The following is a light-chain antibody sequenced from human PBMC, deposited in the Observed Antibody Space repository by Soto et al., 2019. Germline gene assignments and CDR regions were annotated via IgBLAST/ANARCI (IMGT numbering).Light chain of an antibody. CDR2: WAS. CDR3: QQYYSTPYT. CDR1: QSFLYSSNNKNY. Sequence: DIVMTQSRDSLAVSLGERATINCKSSQSFLYSSNNKNYLAWYQQKPGHPPKLLIYWASTRESGVPDRFSGSGSGTDFTLTISSLQAEDVAVYYCQQYYSTPYTFGQGNKLEIK. J-gene: IGKJ2*01. V-gene: IGKV4-1*01.